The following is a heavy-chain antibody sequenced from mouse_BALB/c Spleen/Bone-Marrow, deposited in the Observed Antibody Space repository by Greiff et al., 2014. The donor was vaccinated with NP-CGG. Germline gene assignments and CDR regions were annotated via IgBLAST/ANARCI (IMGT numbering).Heavy chain of an antibody. CDR2: INPNNGGT. Sequence: QVQLKESGAELVKPGTSVKLSCKASGYTFTTYYMYWVKQRPGRGLEWIGEINPNNGGTNFKEKFKSKATLTVDKSSSTAYMQLSSLTSEDSAVYYCTRGRTWDFDYWGQGTTLTVSS. CDR1: GYTFTTYY. J-gene: IGHJ2*01. CDR3: TRGRTWDFDY. D-gene: IGHD4-1*01. V-gene: IGHV1S81*02.